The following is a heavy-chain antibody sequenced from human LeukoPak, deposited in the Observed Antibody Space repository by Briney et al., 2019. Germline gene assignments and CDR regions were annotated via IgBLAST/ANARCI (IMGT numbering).Heavy chain of an antibody. Sequence: SETLSLTCTVSGGSISSGSYYWSWIRRPAGKGLEWIGRIYTSGSTNYNPSLKSRVTISVDTSKNQFSLKLSSVTAADTAVYYCARVTDYYDSSGYSDYWGQGTLVTVSS. J-gene: IGHJ4*02. CDR1: GGSISSGSYY. CDR2: IYTSGST. D-gene: IGHD3-22*01. V-gene: IGHV4-61*02. CDR3: ARVTDYYDSSGYSDY.